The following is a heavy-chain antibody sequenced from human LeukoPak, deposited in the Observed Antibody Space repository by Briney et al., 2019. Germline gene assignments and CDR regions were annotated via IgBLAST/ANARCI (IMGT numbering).Heavy chain of an antibody. CDR3: ARRGSGGRSFDI. D-gene: IGHD2-15*01. CDR1: GGSISSYY. V-gene: IGHV4-59*01. J-gene: IGHJ3*02. Sequence: SEALSLTCTVSGGSISSYYWSWIRQPPGKGLEWIGYISYSGSTNYNPSLKSRVTISVDTSKNQFSLNLSSVTAADTAVYYCARRGSGGRSFDIWGQGTMVTVSS. CDR2: ISYSGST.